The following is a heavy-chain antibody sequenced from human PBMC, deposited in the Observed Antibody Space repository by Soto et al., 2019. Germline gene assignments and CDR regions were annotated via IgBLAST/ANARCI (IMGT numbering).Heavy chain of an antibody. V-gene: IGHV4-39*02. J-gene: IGHJ4*02. Sequence: QLQLQESGPGLVKPSETLSLTCTVSGGSISSTGHYWGWIRQPPGKGLEWIGNIYYAGSPYYNPSLKSRVNISVDTSKNYFSLTLTSVTAADTAVYYCARLMGVVTVDYWGQGALVTVSS. CDR2: IYYAGSP. CDR3: ARLMGVVTVDY. CDR1: GGSISSTGHY. D-gene: IGHD2-21*02.